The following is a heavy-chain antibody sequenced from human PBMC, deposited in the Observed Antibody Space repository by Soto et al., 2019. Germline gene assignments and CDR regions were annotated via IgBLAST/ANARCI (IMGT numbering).Heavy chain of an antibody. J-gene: IGHJ6*02. Sequence: PGGSLRLSCAASGITFSIYAMSWVRQAPGKGLEWVSAISGRGGSTYYADTVKGRFTISRDNSKNTLYLQMNSMRAEDMAVYYCARAAFIVVAVAGFVSNQRNYYGMDVWGQGTTVTVSS. D-gene: IGHD6-19*01. CDR2: ISGRGGST. CDR3: ARAAFIVVAVAGFVSNQRNYYGMDV. V-gene: IGHV3-23*01. CDR1: GITFSIYA.